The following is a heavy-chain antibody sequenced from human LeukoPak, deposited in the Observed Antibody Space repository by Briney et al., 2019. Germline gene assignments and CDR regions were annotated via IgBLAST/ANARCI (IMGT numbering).Heavy chain of an antibody. V-gene: IGHV4-38-2*02. CDR3: ARDRLN. CDR2: IYHSGST. D-gene: IGHD6-19*01. J-gene: IGHJ4*02. Sequence: PETLSLTCAVSGYSISSGYYWGWIRQPPGKGLEWIGSIYHSGSTYYNPSLKSRVTISVDTSKNQFSLKLSSVTAADTAVYYCARDRLNWGQGTLVTVSS. CDR1: GYSISSGYY.